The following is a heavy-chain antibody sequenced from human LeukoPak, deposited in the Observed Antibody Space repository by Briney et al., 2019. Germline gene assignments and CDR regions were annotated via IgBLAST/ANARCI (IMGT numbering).Heavy chain of an antibody. Sequence: SGTLSLTCAVYGGSFCGYYWSCIRHPPEKGGEWSGEINHSGRTNYTPSLKSRVTISVDTSKNQFSLKLSSGTAADTAVYYCAREDLVAAANDYWGQGTLVTVSS. CDR1: GGSFCGYY. CDR2: INHSGRT. D-gene: IGHD6-13*01. CDR3: AREDLVAAANDY. J-gene: IGHJ4*02. V-gene: IGHV4-34*01.